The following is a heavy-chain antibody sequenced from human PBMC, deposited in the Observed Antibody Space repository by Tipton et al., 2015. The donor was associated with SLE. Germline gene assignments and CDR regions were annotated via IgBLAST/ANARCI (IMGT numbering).Heavy chain of an antibody. Sequence: TLSLTCIVSGGSISSSSYYWGWIRQPPGKGLEWIGSIYYSGSTYYNPSLKSRVTISVDTSENQFSLKLSSVTAADTAVYYCARVGEGYELQHWGQGTLVTVSS. D-gene: IGHD1-1*01. CDR2: IYYSGST. CDR3: ARVGEGYELQH. J-gene: IGHJ1*01. CDR1: GGSISSSSYY. V-gene: IGHV4-39*07.